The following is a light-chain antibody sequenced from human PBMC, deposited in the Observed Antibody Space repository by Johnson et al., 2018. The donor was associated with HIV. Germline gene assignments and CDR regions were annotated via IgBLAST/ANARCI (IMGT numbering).Light chain of an antibody. CDR2: DNN. CDR3: GTWDSSLIACGV. Sequence: QSVLTQPPSVSAAPGQKVTISCSGSSSNIGNNYVSWYQQLPGPAPKLLIYDNNKRPSGIPDRFSGSKSGTSATLGITGLQTGDEADYYCGTWDSSLIACGVFGTGTRVTVL. J-gene: IGLJ1*01. V-gene: IGLV1-51*01. CDR1: SSNIGNNY.